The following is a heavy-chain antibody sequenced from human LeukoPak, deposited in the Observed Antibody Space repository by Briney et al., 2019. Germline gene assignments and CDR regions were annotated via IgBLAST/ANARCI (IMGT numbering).Heavy chain of an antibody. V-gene: IGHV4-39*01. D-gene: IGHD6-19*01. Sequence: PPETLSLTCTVSGGSISSSSYYWGWIRPPPGKGLVWIGSIYYSESTYYNPSLKSRVTISVDTSKNQFSLKLSSVTAADTAVYYCARSDSSGWYYFDYWGQGTLVTVSS. J-gene: IGHJ4*02. CDR3: ARSDSSGWYYFDY. CDR1: GGSISSSSYY. CDR2: IYYSEST.